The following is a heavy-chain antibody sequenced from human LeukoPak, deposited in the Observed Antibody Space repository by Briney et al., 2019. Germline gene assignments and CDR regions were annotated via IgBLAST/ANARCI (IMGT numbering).Heavy chain of an antibody. CDR2: ISNDGSDK. V-gene: IGHV3-30*18. CDR1: GFTFSSYG. Sequence: GGSLRLSCAASGFTFSSYGMHWVRQAPGEGLEWVAVISNDGSDKYYADSVKGRFTISRDNSKNTLDLQMNSLRVEDTAVYYCAKDRDIVVVPEALGYWGPGTLVTVSS. J-gene: IGHJ4*02. D-gene: IGHD2-2*01. CDR3: AKDRDIVVVPEALGY.